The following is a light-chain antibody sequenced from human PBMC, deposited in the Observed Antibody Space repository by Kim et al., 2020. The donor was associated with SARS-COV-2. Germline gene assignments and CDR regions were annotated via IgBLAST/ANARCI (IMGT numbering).Light chain of an antibody. Sequence: VSPGQTARITCSGETFPEKQTYWYQQKSGQAPLLVIYKDNERPSGIPGRFSGSSSGTTVTLTISGVQAEDDADYYCQSADGSGTYVFGTGTKVTVL. V-gene: IGLV3-25*03. J-gene: IGLJ1*01. CDR2: KDN. CDR3: QSADGSGTYV. CDR1: TFPEKQ.